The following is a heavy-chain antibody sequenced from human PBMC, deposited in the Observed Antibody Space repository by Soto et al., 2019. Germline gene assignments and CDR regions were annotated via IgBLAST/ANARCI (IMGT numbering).Heavy chain of an antibody. CDR1: EFTFSNYG. J-gene: IGHJ6*02. V-gene: IGHV3-33*01. CDR2: ILNDGSNR. D-gene: IGHD3-10*01. CDR3: ARDDEYSGNGMDV. Sequence: QVQLVESGGGVVQPGRSLRLSCAASEFTFSNYGMQWVRQAPGKGLEWVAVILNDGSNRYHADSVKDRFTISRDNSKNTLYLQMSSLRAEDTAVYYCARDDEYSGNGMDVWGQGTTVTVS.